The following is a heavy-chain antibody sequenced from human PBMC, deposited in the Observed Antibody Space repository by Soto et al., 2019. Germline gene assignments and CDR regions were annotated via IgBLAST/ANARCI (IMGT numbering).Heavy chain of an antibody. J-gene: IGHJ6*02. D-gene: IGHD2-2*01. Sequence: QVQLVQSGAEVKKPGSSAKVSCKASGGTFSSYAISWVRQAPGQGLEWMGGIIPIFGTANYAQKFQGRVTITADESTSTAYMELSSLRSEDTAVYYCARAMGCISTSCYGYYYYGMDVWGQGTTVTVSS. V-gene: IGHV1-69*12. CDR2: IIPIFGTA. CDR3: ARAMGCISTSCYGYYYYGMDV. CDR1: GGTFSSYA.